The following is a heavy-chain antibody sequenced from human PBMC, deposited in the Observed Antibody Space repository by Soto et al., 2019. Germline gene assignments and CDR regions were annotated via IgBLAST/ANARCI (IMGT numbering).Heavy chain of an antibody. D-gene: IGHD3-9*01. J-gene: IGHJ4*02. CDR1: GYTFTTYD. CDR3: ARERRRPYYDILTGYYPFDY. V-gene: IGHV1-18*01. CDR2: ISAYNGNT. Sequence: ASVKVSCKASGYTFTTYDIGWVRQAPGQGLEWMGWISAYNGNTNYVQSLQGKVTMTTDTSTNTAYMELRSLRSDDTAVYYCARERRRPYYDILTGYYPFDYWGQGTLVTVSS.